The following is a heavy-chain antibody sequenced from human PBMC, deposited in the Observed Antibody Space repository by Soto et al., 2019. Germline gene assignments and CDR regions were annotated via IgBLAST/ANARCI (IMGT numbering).Heavy chain of an antibody. Sequence: QVQLQESGPGLVKPSGTLSLTCAVSGGSISGNWWSWVRQPPGKGLEWIGEIYHSGSTNYNPSLKSRVIISVDKSKNQFSLKLTSMTAADTAVYYCAGYYYASGNYQGNLDYWGQGTLVTVSS. CDR2: IYHSGST. D-gene: IGHD3-10*01. J-gene: IGHJ4*02. CDR3: AGYYYASGNYQGNLDY. CDR1: GGSISGNW. V-gene: IGHV4-4*02.